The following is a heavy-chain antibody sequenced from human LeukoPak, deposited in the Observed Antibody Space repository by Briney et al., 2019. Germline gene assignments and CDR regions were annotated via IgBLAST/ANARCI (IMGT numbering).Heavy chain of an antibody. CDR3: ARGIQLWTAYYFDY. CDR2: INHSGST. D-gene: IGHD5-18*01. Sequence: PSETLSLTCAVYGGSFSGYYWSWIRQPPGKGLEWIGEINHSGSTNYNPSLKSRVTISVDTSKNQFSLKLSSVTAADTAVYYCARGIQLWTAYYFDYWGQGTLVTVSS. V-gene: IGHV4-34*01. J-gene: IGHJ4*02. CDR1: GGSFSGYY.